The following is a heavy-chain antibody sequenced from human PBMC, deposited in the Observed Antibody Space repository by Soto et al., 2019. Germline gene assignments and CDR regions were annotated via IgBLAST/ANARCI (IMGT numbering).Heavy chain of an antibody. D-gene: IGHD3-16*01. Sequence: SVKVSCKASGGTFSSYAISWVRHAPGQRLEWMGWINAGNGNTKYSQKFQGRVTITRDTSASTAYMELSSLRSEDTAVYYCARAVGGPTSNLDYWGQGTLVTVSS. V-gene: IGHV1-3*01. CDR2: INAGNGNT. J-gene: IGHJ4*02. CDR1: GGTFSSYA. CDR3: ARAVGGPTSNLDY.